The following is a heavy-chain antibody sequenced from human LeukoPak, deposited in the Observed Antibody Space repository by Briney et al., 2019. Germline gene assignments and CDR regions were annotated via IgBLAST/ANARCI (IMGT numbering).Heavy chain of an antibody. D-gene: IGHD1-26*01. CDR3: AKGAKRVVGATTHWIDP. V-gene: IGHV3-21*01. CDR1: GFTFSTFA. J-gene: IGHJ5*02. Sequence: GGSLRLSCAASGFTFSTFAMHWVRLSPGKGLEWVSSITGSGPYMLYADSVKGRFTISRDNSKNTLYLQMNSLRAEDTAVYYCAKGAKRVVGATTHWIDPWGQGTLVTVSS. CDR2: ITGSGPYM.